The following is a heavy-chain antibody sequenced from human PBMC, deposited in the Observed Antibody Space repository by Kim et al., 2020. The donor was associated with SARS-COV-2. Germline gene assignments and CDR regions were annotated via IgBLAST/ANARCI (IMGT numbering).Heavy chain of an antibody. CDR3: ASAGVILWFGELGSDY. J-gene: IGHJ4*02. V-gene: IGHV3-23*01. CDR2: ISGSGGST. D-gene: IGHD3-10*01. Sequence: GGSLRLSCAASGFTFSSYAMSWVRQAPGKGLEWVSAISGSGGSTYYADSVKGRFTISRDNSKNTLYLQMNSLRAEDTAVYYCASAGVILWFGELGSDYWGQGTLVTVSS. CDR1: GFTFSSYA.